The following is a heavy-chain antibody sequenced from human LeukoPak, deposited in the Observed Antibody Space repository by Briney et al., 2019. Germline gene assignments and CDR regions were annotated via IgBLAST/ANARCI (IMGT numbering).Heavy chain of an antibody. Sequence: GGSLRLSCAASEFTFSSYSMNWVRQAPGKGLEWVSSISSSSSYIYYADSVKGRFTISRDNAKNSLYLQMNSLRAEDTAVYYCARDGDYYDSSGFDYWGQGTLVTVSS. CDR3: ARDGDYYDSSGFDY. J-gene: IGHJ4*02. D-gene: IGHD3-22*01. CDR1: EFTFSSYS. CDR2: ISSSSSYI. V-gene: IGHV3-21*01.